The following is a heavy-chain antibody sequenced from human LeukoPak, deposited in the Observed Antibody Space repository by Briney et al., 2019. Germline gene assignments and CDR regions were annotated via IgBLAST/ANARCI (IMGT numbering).Heavy chain of an antibody. Sequence: GGSLRLSCAASGFTFSNYWIHWVRQPPGKGLVWVSRIHFDGFNTNYGDSVKGRFTISRDNAKNTVYLQMNSLRADDTAVYYCARGRGGDYGSGSLYFDYWGQGALVTVSS. V-gene: IGHV3-74*01. CDR3: ARGRGGDYGSGSLYFDY. J-gene: IGHJ4*02. D-gene: IGHD3-10*01. CDR2: IHFDGFNT. CDR1: GFTFSNYW.